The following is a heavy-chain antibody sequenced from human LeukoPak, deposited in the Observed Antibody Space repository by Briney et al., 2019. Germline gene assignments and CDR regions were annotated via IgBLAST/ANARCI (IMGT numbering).Heavy chain of an antibody. V-gene: IGHV3-23*01. CDR1: GFTFSSYA. J-gene: IGHJ3*02. Sequence: GGSLRLSCAASGFTFSSYAMSWVRQAPGKGLEWVSSISGSGNRTYYADSVKGRFTISRDNAKNSLYLQMNSLRAEDTAVYYCARDLFYDKGAGGHNDAFDIWGQGTMVTVSS. D-gene: IGHD3-22*01. CDR2: ISGSGNRT. CDR3: ARDLFYDKGAGGHNDAFDI.